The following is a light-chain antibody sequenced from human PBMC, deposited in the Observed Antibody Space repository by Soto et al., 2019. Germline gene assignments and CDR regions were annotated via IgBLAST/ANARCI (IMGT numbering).Light chain of an antibody. CDR3: SSYTTTITV. CDR1: SSDVGGYNY. J-gene: IGLJ3*02. Sequence: QSALTQPPSASGSPGQSVTISCTGTSSDVGGYNYVSWYQQHPGKAPKLMIYEVSKRPSGVPDRFSGSRSGNTASLTVSGLQAEDEADYYCSSYTTTITVFGGGTKVTVL. CDR2: EVS. V-gene: IGLV2-8*01.